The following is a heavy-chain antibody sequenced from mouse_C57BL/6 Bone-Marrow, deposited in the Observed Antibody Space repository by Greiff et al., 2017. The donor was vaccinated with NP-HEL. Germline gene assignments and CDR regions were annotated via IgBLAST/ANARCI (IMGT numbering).Heavy chain of an antibody. D-gene: IGHD1-1*01. Sequence: EVMLVGSGGGLVQPGGSLSLSCAASGFTFTDYYMSWVRQPPGKALEWLGFIRNKANGYTTEYSASVKGRFTISRDNSQSILYLQMNALRAEDSATYYCARYRGYYGSPYYAMDYWGQGTSVTVSS. J-gene: IGHJ4*01. V-gene: IGHV7-3*01. CDR3: ARYRGYYGSPYYAMDY. CDR1: GFTFTDYY. CDR2: IRNKANGYTT.